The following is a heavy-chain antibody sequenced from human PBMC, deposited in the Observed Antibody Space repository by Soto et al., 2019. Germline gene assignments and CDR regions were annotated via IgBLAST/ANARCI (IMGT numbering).Heavy chain of an antibody. Sequence: QFQLVQSGAEEKKPGASVRVSCTASGYTFSSYAIHWVRQAPGQRLEWMGWINAGYVNTKYSKKFQSRLTITRATSASRVYMELSSLRSEDTAVYYCARIVYDSSGYNRYFDCWCQGTLVTVSS. CDR1: GYTFSSYA. V-gene: IGHV1-3*05. D-gene: IGHD3-22*01. CDR2: INAGYVNT. CDR3: ARIVYDSSGYNRYFDC. J-gene: IGHJ4*02.